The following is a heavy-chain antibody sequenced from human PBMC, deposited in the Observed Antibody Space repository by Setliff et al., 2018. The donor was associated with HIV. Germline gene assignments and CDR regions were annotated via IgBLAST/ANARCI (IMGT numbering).Heavy chain of an antibody. V-gene: IGHV4-38-2*01. J-gene: IGHJ4*02. CDR2: IYHSGST. CDR3: ECYNGDDGYFDN. CDR1: GYSISSGYY. D-gene: IGHD2-8*01. Sequence: SETLSLTCAVSGYSISSGYYWGWIRQPPGKGLEWVGSIYHSGSTYYNPPLKSRVTISLDTSRNQFSLKLSSVTAADTAVYYCECYNGDDGYFDNWGQGALVTVSS.